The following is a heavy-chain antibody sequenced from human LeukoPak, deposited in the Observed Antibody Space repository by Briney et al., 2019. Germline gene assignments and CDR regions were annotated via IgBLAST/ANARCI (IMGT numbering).Heavy chain of an antibody. J-gene: IGHJ6*03. Sequence: SETLSLTCAVSGGSISSSNWWSWVRQPPGKGLEWIGEIYHSGSTNYNPSLKSRVTISVDKSKNQFSLKLSSVTAADTAVYYCARLYSRFYYYYMDVWGKGTTVTVSS. CDR2: IYHSGST. CDR3: ARLYSRFYYYYMDV. V-gene: IGHV4-4*02. CDR1: GGSISSSNW. D-gene: IGHD6-13*01.